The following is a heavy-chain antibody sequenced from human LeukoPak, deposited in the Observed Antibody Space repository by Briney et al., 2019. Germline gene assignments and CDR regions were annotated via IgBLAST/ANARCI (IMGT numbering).Heavy chain of an antibody. CDR2: ISAYNGNT. CDR3: ARDRDDYEFDY. V-gene: IGHV1-18*01. D-gene: IGHD4-17*01. Sequence: ASVKVPCKASGYTFTSYGISWVRQAPGQGLEWMGWISAYNGNTNYAQKLQGRVTMTTDTTTSTAYMELRSLRSDDTAVYYCARDRDDYEFDYWGQGTLVTVSS. CDR1: GYTFTSYG. J-gene: IGHJ4*02.